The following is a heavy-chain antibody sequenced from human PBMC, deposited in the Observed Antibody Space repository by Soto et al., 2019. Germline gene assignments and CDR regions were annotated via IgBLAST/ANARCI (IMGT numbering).Heavy chain of an antibody. D-gene: IGHD3-10*01. CDR3: ARGITMVRGPWIFDY. CDR2: IYYSGST. V-gene: IGHV4-59*01. CDR1: GGSISSYY. J-gene: IGHJ4*02. Sequence: PSETLSLTCTVSGGSISSYYWSWIRQPPGKGLEWIGYIYYSGSTNYNPSLKSRVTISVDTSKNQFSLKLSSVTAADTAVYYCARGITMVRGPWIFDYWGQGTLVTVSS.